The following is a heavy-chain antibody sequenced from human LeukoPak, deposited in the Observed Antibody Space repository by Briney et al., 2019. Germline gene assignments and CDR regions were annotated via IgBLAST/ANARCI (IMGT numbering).Heavy chain of an antibody. J-gene: IGHJ4*02. V-gene: IGHV3-21*01. D-gene: IGHD6-19*01. Sequence: TGGSLRLSCAASGFIFSSYSMNWVRQAPGKGLEWVSSISSSSSYIYYADSVKGRFTISRDNAKNSLYLQMNSLRAEDTAVYYCARAPRGYSSPSGEDYWGQGTLVTVSS. CDR2: ISSSSSYI. CDR1: GFIFSSYS. CDR3: ARAPRGYSSPSGEDY.